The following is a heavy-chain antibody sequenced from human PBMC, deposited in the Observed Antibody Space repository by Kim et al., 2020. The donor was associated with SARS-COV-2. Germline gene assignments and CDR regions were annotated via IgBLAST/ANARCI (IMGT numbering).Heavy chain of an antibody. D-gene: IGHD3-10*01. J-gene: IGHJ6*02. CDR2: IYTGAVST. Sequence: GGSLRLSCTASGFTFSSYGMNWVRQAPGKGLEWGSVIYTGAVSTYYADSVKGRFTISRDDSKNTLYLQMNSLRAEDTAVYYCAKDSGGGYYYYYGMDVWGQGTTVTVSS. V-gene: IGHV3-23*03. CDR1: GFTFSSYG. CDR3: AKDSGGGYYYYYGMDV.